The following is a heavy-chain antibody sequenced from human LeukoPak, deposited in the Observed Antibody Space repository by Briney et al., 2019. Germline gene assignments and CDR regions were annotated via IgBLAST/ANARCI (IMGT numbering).Heavy chain of an antibody. D-gene: IGHD3-10*01. J-gene: IGHJ4*02. Sequence: SETLSLTCTVSGGXISSGDYYWSWIRQPPGKGLEWIGYIYYSGSTYYNPSLKSRVTISVDTSKNQFSLKLSSVTAADRAVYYCARGSGMVRGVSFDYWGQGTLVTVSS. V-gene: IGHV4-30-4*01. CDR1: GGXISSGDYY. CDR2: IYYSGST. CDR3: ARGSGMVRGVSFDY.